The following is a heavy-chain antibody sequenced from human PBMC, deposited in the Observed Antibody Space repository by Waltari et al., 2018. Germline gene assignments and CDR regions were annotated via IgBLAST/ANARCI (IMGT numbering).Heavy chain of an antibody. J-gene: IGHJ4*02. V-gene: IGHV4-4*02. D-gene: IGHD2-2*01. CDR3: AGDRAIGLFFDY. Sequence: WWSWGRQSPEKGLEWIGQVQHSGKTHYNPSLQSRVTISLDKPKNQFSLNLNSVTAADTAVYYCAGDRAIGLFFDYWGRGTLVTVSS. CDR2: VQHSGKT. CDR1: W.